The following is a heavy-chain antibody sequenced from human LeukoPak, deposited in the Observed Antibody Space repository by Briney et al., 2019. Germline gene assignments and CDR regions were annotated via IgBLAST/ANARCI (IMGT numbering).Heavy chain of an antibody. CDR2: ISYDGSNK. CDR1: GFTFSSYA. J-gene: IGHJ4*02. Sequence: PGGSLRLSCAASGFTFSSYAMHWVRQAPGKGLEWVAVISYDGSNKYYADSVKGRFTISRDNSKNTLYLQMNSLRAEDTAVYYCAKSSEKQSGYSNYDYWGQGTLVTVSS. CDR3: AKSSEKQSGYSNYDY. D-gene: IGHD4-4*01. V-gene: IGHV3-30-3*02.